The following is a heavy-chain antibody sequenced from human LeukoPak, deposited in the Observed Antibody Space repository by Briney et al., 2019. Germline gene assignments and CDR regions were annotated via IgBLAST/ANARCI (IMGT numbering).Heavy chain of an antibody. Sequence: GGSLRLSCAASGFTFSSYAMSWVRQAPGKGLEWVSAISGSGGSTCYADSVKGRFTISRDNSKNTLYLQMNSLRAEDTAVYYCAKVGSRMVRGVINWFDPWGQGTLVTVSS. CDR3: AKVGSRMVRGVINWFDP. CDR2: ISGSGGST. D-gene: IGHD3-10*01. CDR1: GFTFSSYA. J-gene: IGHJ5*02. V-gene: IGHV3-23*01.